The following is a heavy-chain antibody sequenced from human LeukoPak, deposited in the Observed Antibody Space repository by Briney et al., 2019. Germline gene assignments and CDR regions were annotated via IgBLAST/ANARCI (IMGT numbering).Heavy chain of an antibody. V-gene: IGHV1-24*01. Sequence: WASVKVSCKVSGYTLTELSMHWVRQAPGKGLEWMGGFDPEDGETIYAQKFQGRVTMTEDTSTDTAYMELSSLRSEDTAVYYCATVRSAPVVLRFLEDWGQGTLVTVSS. CDR2: FDPEDGET. CDR1: GYTLTELS. D-gene: IGHD3-3*01. CDR3: ATVRSAPVVLRFLED. J-gene: IGHJ4*02.